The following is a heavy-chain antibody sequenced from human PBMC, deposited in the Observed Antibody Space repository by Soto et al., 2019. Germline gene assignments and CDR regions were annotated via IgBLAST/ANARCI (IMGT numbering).Heavy chain of an antibody. Sequence: EVQLVESGGGLVQHGGSLRLSCAASGFTFSTYWMTWVRQAPGKGLEWVANIKEDGSDKNYVDSVKGRFTISRDNAKNSLYLQMNSLRVEDTALYYCARGGSESDYWGQGTLVIVSS. CDR1: GFTFSTYW. CDR3: ARGGSESDY. V-gene: IGHV3-7*01. J-gene: IGHJ4*02. CDR2: IKEDGSDK.